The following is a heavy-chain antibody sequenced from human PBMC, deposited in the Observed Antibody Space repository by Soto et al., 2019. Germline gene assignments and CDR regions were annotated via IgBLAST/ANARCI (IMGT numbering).Heavy chain of an antibody. CDR2: INPSGGST. V-gene: IGHV1-46*01. Sequence: ASLKVSCKASGYTFTSYYMHWVRQAPGQGLEWMGIINPSGGSTSYAQKFQGRVTMTRDTSTSTVYMELSSLRSEDTAVYYCARVWYYYDSSGYYENWFDPWGQGTLVTVSS. CDR3: ARVWYYYDSSGYYENWFDP. J-gene: IGHJ5*02. CDR1: GYTFTSYY. D-gene: IGHD3-22*01.